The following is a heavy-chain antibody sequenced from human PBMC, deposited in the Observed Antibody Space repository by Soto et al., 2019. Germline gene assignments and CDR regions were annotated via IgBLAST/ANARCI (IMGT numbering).Heavy chain of an antibody. Sequence: EVQLVESGGGLVQPGGSLRLSCAASGITFSSYWMHWVRQAPGKGLVWVSRINSDGSSTSYADSGKGRFTISRDNAKNTLYLQMNSLRAEDTAVYYCARESVLLWFGELLSRFDPWGQGTLVTVSS. J-gene: IGHJ5*02. CDR3: ARESVLLWFGELLSRFDP. V-gene: IGHV3-74*01. D-gene: IGHD3-10*01. CDR1: GITFSSYW. CDR2: INSDGSST.